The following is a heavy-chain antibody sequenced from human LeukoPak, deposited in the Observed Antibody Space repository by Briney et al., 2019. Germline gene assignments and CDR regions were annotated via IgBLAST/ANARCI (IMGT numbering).Heavy chain of an antibody. D-gene: IGHD3-10*01. V-gene: IGHV3-11*06. CDR2: ITNSGTYT. CDR3: GRFGDAFDI. Sequence: GGSLRLYCAASVFTFSDHYMSWIRQAPGKGLEWVSYITNSGTYTNYPDSVRGRFTISRDNAKNTLYLQMSSLRPEDTAIYYCGRFGDAFDIWGQGTMVTVSS. J-gene: IGHJ3*02. CDR1: VFTFSDHY.